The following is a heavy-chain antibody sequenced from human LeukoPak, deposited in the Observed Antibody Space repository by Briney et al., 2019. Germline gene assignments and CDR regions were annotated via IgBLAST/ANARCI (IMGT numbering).Heavy chain of an antibody. J-gene: IGHJ4*02. CDR1: GGSITNPTYH. CDR3: TSEYSSSPAY. Sequence: SETLSLTCTVSGGSITNPTYHWGWVRQPPGKGLEWIVSIYYNGNSYYNLDLKSRLTLSIDTSNNQFSLKLESVTAADKAVYYRTSEYSSSPAYWGQGTLVTVSS. CDR2: IYYNGNS. D-gene: IGHD6-6*01. V-gene: IGHV4-39*02.